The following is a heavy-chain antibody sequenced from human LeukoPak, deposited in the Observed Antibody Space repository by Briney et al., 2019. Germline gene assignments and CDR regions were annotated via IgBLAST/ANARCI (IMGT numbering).Heavy chain of an antibody. CDR2: VNPKSGGT. CDR3: ARDLGRDLNTILRGVIYTFDF. J-gene: IGHJ4*02. V-gene: IGHV1-2*02. CDR1: GYTFTGNY. Sequence: VKVSCKASGYTFTGNYMHWVRQPPGQRLEWMGWVNPKSGGTNYAQKFQGRVTMTRDTSISTAYMELSRLRSDDTAVYYCARDLGRDLNTILRGVIYTFDFWGPGNLVTVSS. D-gene: IGHD3-10*01.